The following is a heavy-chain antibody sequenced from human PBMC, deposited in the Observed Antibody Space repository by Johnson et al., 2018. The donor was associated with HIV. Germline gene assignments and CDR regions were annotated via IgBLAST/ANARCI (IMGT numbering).Heavy chain of an antibody. Sequence: VQLVESGGGLVQPGGSLRLSCAVSGFTFSDHYMDWVRQAPGKGLAWVGRSRSEANSYTTEYAASVKGRFTISRDDSKNSLYLQMNSLKTEDTAVYYCAKPYCSGTCSFDIWGQGTMVTVSS. D-gene: IGHD2-15*01. CDR1: GFTFSDHY. CDR2: SRSEANSYTT. J-gene: IGHJ3*02. V-gene: IGHV3-72*01. CDR3: AKPYCSGTCSFDI.